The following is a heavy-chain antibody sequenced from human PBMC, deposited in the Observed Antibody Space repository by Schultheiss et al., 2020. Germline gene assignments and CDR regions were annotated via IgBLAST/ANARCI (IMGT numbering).Heavy chain of an antibody. CDR1: GFTFSNYW. V-gene: IGHV3-15*01. J-gene: IGHJ5*02. Sequence: GGSLRLSCAASGFTFSNYWMNWVRQAPGKGLEWVGRIKSKTDGGTTDYAAPVKGRFTISRDNSKNTLYLQMNSLRAEDTAVYYCARDRATVTSNWFDPWGQGTLVTVSS. CDR3: ARDRATVTSNWFDP. CDR2: IKSKTDGGTT. D-gene: IGHD4-17*01.